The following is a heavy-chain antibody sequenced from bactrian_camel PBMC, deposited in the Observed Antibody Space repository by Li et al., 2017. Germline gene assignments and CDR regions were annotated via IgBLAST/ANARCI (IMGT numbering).Heavy chain of an antibody. Sequence: QVQLVESGGGSVQAGGSLRLSCEASGLTYVHYCMGWFRQVPGKEREAVATIYTGGGGSAYYVDSVKGRFTISQDSAKNILYLRMNSLKPEDTAMYYCAARSVGYNYWGQGTQVTVS. V-gene: IGHV3S1*01. D-gene: IGHD1*01. J-gene: IGHJ4*01. CDR2: IYTGGGGSA. CDR1: GLTYVHYC. CDR3: AARSVGYNY.